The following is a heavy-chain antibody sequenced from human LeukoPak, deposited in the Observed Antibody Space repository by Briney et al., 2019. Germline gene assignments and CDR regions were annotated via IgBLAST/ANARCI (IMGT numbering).Heavy chain of an antibody. CDR3: TSNYDSSGYRYYYYGMDV. CDR2: IRSKANSYAT. Sequence: GGSLRLSCAASGFTFSGSATHWVRQASGKGLEWVGRIRSKANSYATAYAASVKGRFTISRDDSKNTAYLQMNSLKTEDTAVYYCTSNYDSSGYRYYYYGMDVWGQGTTVTVSS. V-gene: IGHV3-73*01. CDR1: GFTFSGSA. D-gene: IGHD3-22*01. J-gene: IGHJ6*02.